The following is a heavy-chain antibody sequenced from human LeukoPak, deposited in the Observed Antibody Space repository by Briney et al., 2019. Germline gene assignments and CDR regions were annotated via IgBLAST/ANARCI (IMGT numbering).Heavy chain of an antibody. Sequence: ASVKVSCKASGYTFTSYGISWVRQAPGHGLEWMGWISAYNGNTNEAQKLQGRATMTTDTSTSTAYRELRSLRSDDTAVYYRARGYCSGGSCPLDFDYWGQGTLVTVSS. CDR3: ARGYCSGGSCPLDFDY. CDR1: GYTFTSYG. CDR2: ISAYNGNT. J-gene: IGHJ4*02. D-gene: IGHD2-15*01. V-gene: IGHV1-18*01.